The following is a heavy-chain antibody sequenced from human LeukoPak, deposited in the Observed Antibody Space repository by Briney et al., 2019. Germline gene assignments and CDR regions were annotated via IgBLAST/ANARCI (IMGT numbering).Heavy chain of an antibody. CDR1: GGSISSSSYY. V-gene: IGHV4-39*07. CDR2: IYYSGST. Sequence: SETLSLTCTVSGGSISSSSYYWGWIRQPPGKGLEWIGSIYYSGSTYYNPSLKSRVTISVDRSKNQFSLKLSSVTAADTAVYYCARDSGLVSPFDYWGQGTLVTVSS. CDR3: ARDSGLVSPFDY. J-gene: IGHJ4*02. D-gene: IGHD3-10*01.